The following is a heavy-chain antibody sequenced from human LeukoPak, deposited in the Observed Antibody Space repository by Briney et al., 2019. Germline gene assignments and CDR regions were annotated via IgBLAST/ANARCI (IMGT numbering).Heavy chain of an antibody. CDR1: GFTFDDYG. V-gene: IGHV3-20*04. Sequence: PGGSLRLSCAASGFTFDDYGMSWVRQAPGKGLEWVSGINWNGGSTGYADSVKGRFTISRDNAKNSLYLQMNSLRAEDTALYYCARDDSSGYHLIPFDYWGQGTLVTVSS. D-gene: IGHD3-22*01. CDR2: INWNGGST. CDR3: ARDDSSGYHLIPFDY. J-gene: IGHJ4*02.